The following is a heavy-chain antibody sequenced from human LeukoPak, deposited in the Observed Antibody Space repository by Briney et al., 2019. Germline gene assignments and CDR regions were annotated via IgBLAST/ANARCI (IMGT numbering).Heavy chain of an antibody. J-gene: IGHJ4*02. V-gene: IGHV1-46*01. CDR3: VRGGYDFSSGYYPSR. D-gene: IGHD3-3*01. CDR2: INPSAGST. Sequence: SVKVSCKASVYTFTTYYMNWVRQAPGQGFEGMGIINPSAGSTSYAQKFQGRVTMTRDTSTSTVYMELSSLRSEDTAVYYCVRGGYDFSSGYYPSRWGQGTLVTVSS. CDR1: VYTFTTYY.